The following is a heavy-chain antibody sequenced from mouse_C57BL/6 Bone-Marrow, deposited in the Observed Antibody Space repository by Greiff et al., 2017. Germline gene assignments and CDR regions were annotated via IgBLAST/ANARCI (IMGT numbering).Heavy chain of an antibody. D-gene: IGHD2-4*01. J-gene: IGHJ2*01. CDR3: AIPRLRGGFDY. CDR1: GYTFTSYW. CDR2: IHPSDSVT. V-gene: IGHV1-74*01. Sequence: QVQLQQPGAELVKPGASVKVSCKASGYTFTSYWMHWVKQRPGQGLEWIGRIHPSDSVTNYNQKFKGKATLTVDKSSSTAYMQLSSLTSEDSAVYYCAIPRLRGGFDYWGQGTTLTVSS.